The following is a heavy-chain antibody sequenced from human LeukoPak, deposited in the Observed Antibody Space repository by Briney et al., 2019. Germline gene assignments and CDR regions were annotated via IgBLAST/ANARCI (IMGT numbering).Heavy chain of an antibody. Sequence: GGSLRLSCAASGFTVSGNYMSWVRQAPGKGLEWVAVISYDGSNKYYADSVKGRFTISRDNSKNTLYLQMNSLRAEDTAVYYCAKDLTSSGYYSTYYFDYWGQGTLVTVSS. V-gene: IGHV3-30*18. D-gene: IGHD3-22*01. CDR2: ISYDGSNK. CDR1: GFTVSGNY. J-gene: IGHJ4*02. CDR3: AKDLTSSGYYSTYYFDY.